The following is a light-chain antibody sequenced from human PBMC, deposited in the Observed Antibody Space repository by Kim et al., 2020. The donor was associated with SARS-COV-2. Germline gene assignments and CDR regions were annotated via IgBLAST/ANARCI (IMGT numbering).Light chain of an antibody. CDR2: AAS. CDR3: QQYYSYPPT. V-gene: IGKV1-8*01. CDR1: QGISSY. Sequence: AFTGDRVTITCRASQGISSYLAWYQQKPGKAPKPLIYAASTLQSGVPSRFSGSGSGTDFTLTISCLQSEDFATYYCQQYYSYPPTFGQGTKVDIK. J-gene: IGKJ1*01.